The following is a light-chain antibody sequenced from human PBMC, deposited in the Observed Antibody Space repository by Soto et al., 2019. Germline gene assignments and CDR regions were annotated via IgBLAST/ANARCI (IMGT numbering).Light chain of an antibody. V-gene: IGKV1-39*01. CDR3: QQSYSAPIT. CDR2: EEY. J-gene: IGKJ5*01. CDR1: QSITNF. Sequence: DIQMTQSPSSLSASVGDRVTITCRASQSITNFLHWYQQKPGKAPKLLIFEEYNLESGVPSRFSGTGSGTDFTLTISSLQPEDFATYYCQQSYSAPITFGPGPRVEMK.